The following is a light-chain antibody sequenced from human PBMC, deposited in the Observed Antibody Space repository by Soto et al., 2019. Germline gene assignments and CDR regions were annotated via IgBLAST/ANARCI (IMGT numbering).Light chain of an antibody. J-gene: IGLJ2*01. CDR1: SSDVGDYDY. CDR2: DVT. CDR3: SSYTSSSTLVV. V-gene: IGLV2-14*03. Sequence: QSALTQPASVSGSPGQSLTISCTGTSSDVGDYDYVSWFQHHPGKAPKLLIYDVTNRPSGVSYRFSGSKSGNTASLTISGLQAEDEADYYCSSYTSSSTLVVFGGGTQLTVL.